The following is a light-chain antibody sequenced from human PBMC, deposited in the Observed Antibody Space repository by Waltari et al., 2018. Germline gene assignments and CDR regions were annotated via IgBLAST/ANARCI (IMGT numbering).Light chain of an antibody. CDR2: GHD. Sequence: SSELTQDPAVSVALGQTVRITCQGDSLGRYYASWYQPRPGQAPFLFLYGHDNRPSGIPDRFSGSTSGNTASLTITRAQAEDAGVYYCLSRDSSSTRVFGGGTTLTV. CDR3: LSRDSSSTRV. J-gene: IGLJ3*02. CDR1: SLGRYY. V-gene: IGLV3-19*01.